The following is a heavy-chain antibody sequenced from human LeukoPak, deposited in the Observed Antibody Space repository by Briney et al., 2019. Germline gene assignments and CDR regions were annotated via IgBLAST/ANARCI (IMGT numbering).Heavy chain of an antibody. Sequence: PSETLSLTCAVYGGSFSGYYWSWIRQPPGKGLEWIGEINHSGSTNYNPSLKSRVTISVGTSKNQFSLKLSSVTAADTAVYYCARRLWFGALGGMDVWGQGTTVTVSS. V-gene: IGHV4-34*01. CDR3: ARRLWFGALGGMDV. CDR2: INHSGST. J-gene: IGHJ6*02. D-gene: IGHD3-10*01. CDR1: GGSFSGYY.